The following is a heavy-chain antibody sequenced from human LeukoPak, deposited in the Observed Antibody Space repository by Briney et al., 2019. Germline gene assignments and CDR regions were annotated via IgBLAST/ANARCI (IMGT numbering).Heavy chain of an antibody. CDR1: GYTFTSYD. V-gene: IGHV1-8*01. CDR3: ARGARVPARVFLLGYYYYMDV. J-gene: IGHJ6*03. D-gene: IGHD2-2*01. Sequence: ASVKVSCKASGYTFTSYDINWVRQATGQGLEWMGWMNPNSGNTGYAQKFQGRVTMTRNTSISTAYMELSSPRSEDTAVFYCARGARVPARVFLLGYYYYMDVWGKGTTVTVSS. CDR2: MNPNSGNT.